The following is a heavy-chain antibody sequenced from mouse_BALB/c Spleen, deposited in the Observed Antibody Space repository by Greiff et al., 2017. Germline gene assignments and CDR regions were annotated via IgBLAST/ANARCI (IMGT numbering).Heavy chain of an antibody. J-gene: IGHJ4*01. CDR3: ARFGYYGSSYYAMDY. CDR2: ISYSGST. V-gene: IGHV3-2*02. Sequence: EVKLVESGPGLVKPSQSLSLTCTVTGYSITSDYAWNWIRQFPGNKLEWMGYISYSGSTSYNPSLKSRISITRDTSKNQFFLQLNSVTTEDTATYYCARFGYYGSSYYAMDYWGQGTSVTVSS. CDR1: GYSITSDYA. D-gene: IGHD1-1*01.